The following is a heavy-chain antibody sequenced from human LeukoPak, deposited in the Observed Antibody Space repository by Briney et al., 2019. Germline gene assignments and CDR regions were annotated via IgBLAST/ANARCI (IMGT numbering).Heavy chain of an antibody. CDR2: IRYDGSNK. V-gene: IGHV3-30*02. J-gene: IGHJ4*02. CDR3: AKVWGSGSYYSSIFDY. Sequence: GGSLRLSCAASGFTFGSYGMHWVRQAPGKGLEWVAFIRYDGSNKYYADSVKGRLTISRDNSKNTLYLQMNSLRAEDTAVYYCAKVWGSGSYYSSIFDYWGQGTLVTVSS. D-gene: IGHD3-10*01. CDR1: GFTFGSYG.